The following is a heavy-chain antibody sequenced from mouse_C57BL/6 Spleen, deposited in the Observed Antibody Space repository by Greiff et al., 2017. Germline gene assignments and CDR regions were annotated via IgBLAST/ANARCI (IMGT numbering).Heavy chain of an antibody. CDR2: IHPNSGST. D-gene: IGHD1-1*01. Sequence: QVQLQQPGAELVKPGASVKLSCKASGYTFTSYWMHWVKQRPGQGLEWIGMIHPNSGSTNYNEKFKSKATLTVDKSSSTAYMKLSSLTSEDSAVYYCANLYGSSYNWYFDVWGTGTTVTVSS. V-gene: IGHV1-64*01. J-gene: IGHJ1*03. CDR3: ANLYGSSYNWYFDV. CDR1: GYTFTSYW.